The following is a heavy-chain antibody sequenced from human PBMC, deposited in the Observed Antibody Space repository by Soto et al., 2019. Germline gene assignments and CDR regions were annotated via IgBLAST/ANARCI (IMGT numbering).Heavy chain of an antibody. CDR3: ARGGWNYDILTGYRRRINFDY. CDR2: INHSGST. D-gene: IGHD3-9*01. Sequence: PSETLSLTCTVSGGSISSSSYYWSWIRQPPGKGLEWIGEINHSGSTNYNPSLKSRVTISVDTSKNQFSLKLSSVTAADTAVYYCARGGWNYDILTGYRRRINFDYWGQGTLVTVS. J-gene: IGHJ4*02. V-gene: IGHV4-39*07. CDR1: GGSISSSSYY.